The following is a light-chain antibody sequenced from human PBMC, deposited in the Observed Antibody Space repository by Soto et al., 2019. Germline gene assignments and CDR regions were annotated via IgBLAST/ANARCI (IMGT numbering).Light chain of an antibody. J-gene: IGLJ1*01. CDR3: SSYAGNNWYV. V-gene: IGLV2-8*01. CDR2: EVN. Sequence: QSVLTQPPSASGSPGQSVTISCTGTNSDVGDYNYVSWYQQYPGKAPKLIIYEVNERPSGVPDRFSGSKSGNTASLTVSGLQTADEADYYCSSYAGNNWYVFGTG. CDR1: NSDVGDYNY.